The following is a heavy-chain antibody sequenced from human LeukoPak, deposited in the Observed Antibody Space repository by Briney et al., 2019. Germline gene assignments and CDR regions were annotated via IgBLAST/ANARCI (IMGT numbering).Heavy chain of an antibody. V-gene: IGHV3-74*01. CDR2: MDTDARTT. CDR1: GFPFGNFW. D-gene: IGHD6-25*01. J-gene: IGHJ5*02. CDR3: ATDVTGSEDR. Sequence: GGSLRLSCVVSGFPFGNFWMHWVRQVPGKGLVWVARMDTDARTTDYADSVKGRFTISRDNARNTLYLQMRSLRADDTALYYCATDVTGSEDRWGQGTLVTVSS.